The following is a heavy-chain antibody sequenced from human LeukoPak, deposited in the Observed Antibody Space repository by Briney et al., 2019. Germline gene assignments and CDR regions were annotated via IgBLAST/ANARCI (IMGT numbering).Heavy chain of an antibody. Sequence: PSETLSLTCAVYGGSFSGYYWSWVRQPPGKGREWHGEVNHSGSTNYNPSLKSRVTISVDTPKNQFHLQRSSVTAAETAEYYCARGGRSPPVEQWLVRGVYDYWGQARMASVSS. CDR2: VNHSGST. V-gene: IGHV4-34*01. D-gene: IGHD6-19*01. J-gene: IGHJ4*02. CDR1: GGSFSGYY. CDR3: ARGGRSPPVEQWLVRGVYDY.